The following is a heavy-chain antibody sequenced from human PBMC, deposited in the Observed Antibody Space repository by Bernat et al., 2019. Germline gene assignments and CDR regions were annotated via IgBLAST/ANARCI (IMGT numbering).Heavy chain of an antibody. J-gene: IGHJ3*02. CDR2: INSRGTTI. CDR1: GFIFSSYE. D-gene: IGHD1-26*01. CDR3: ARAPRAMGATLNAFDI. Sequence: VQLVESGGGLVKPGGSLRLSCAASGFIFSSYEMNWVRQAPGKGLEWVSYINSRGTTIYYADSVKGRFTISRDNAKNSLYLQTNSLRAEDTALYYCARAPRAMGATLNAFDIWGQGTMVTVSS. V-gene: IGHV3-48*03.